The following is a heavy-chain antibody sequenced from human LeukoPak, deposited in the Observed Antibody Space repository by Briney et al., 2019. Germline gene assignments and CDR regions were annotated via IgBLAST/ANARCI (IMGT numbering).Heavy chain of an antibody. Sequence: PGGSLRLSCAASGFTFSSYGMHWVRQAPGKVLEWVSGINWNGGSTGYIDSVKGRFIISRDNAKNSLYLQMNSLRAEDTALYYCARSHDYGDYGDAFDIWGQGTMVTVSS. V-gene: IGHV3-20*04. CDR3: ARSHDYGDYGDAFDI. CDR1: GFTFSSYG. D-gene: IGHD4-17*01. CDR2: INWNGGST. J-gene: IGHJ3*02.